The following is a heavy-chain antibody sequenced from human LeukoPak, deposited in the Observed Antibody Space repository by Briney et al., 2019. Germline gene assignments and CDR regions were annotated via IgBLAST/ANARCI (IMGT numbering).Heavy chain of an antibody. CDR3: ARVHYYDSSGYYYSFDY. CDR1: GGSISSYY. CDR2: IYYSGST. D-gene: IGHD3-22*01. J-gene: IGHJ4*02. Sequence: SETLSLTRTVSGGSISSYYWSWIRQPPRKGLEWIGYIYYSGSTNYNPSLKSRVTISVDTSKNQFSLKLSSVTAADTAVYYCARVHYYDSSGYYYSFDYWGQGTLVTVSS. V-gene: IGHV4-59*08.